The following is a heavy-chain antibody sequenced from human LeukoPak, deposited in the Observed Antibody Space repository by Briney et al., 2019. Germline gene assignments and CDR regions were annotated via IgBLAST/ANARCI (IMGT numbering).Heavy chain of an antibody. V-gene: IGHV3-7*01. CDR3: ARDPGFSSFDY. Sequence: GGSLRLSCAVSGFTFSDYWVTWVRQTPGGGLEFVANIKRDGSVKNCVDSVKGRFTITRDHAKDSLYLQMTSLRVDDPDIYYCARDPGFSSFDYWGQGTLVTVSS. D-gene: IGHD3-3*02. CDR2: IKRDGSVK. CDR1: GFTFSDYW. J-gene: IGHJ4*02.